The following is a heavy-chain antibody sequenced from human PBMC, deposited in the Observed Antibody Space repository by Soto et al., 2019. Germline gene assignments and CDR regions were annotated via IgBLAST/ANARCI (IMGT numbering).Heavy chain of an antibody. CDR3: AKDHGYYYYMDV. CDR2: MCGGGGSI. V-gene: IGHV3-23*01. Sequence: EVQLLESGGGLVQPGGSLRLSCAASGLTFSNYAMSWVRQAPGKGLEWVSGMCGGGGSIYYANSVKGRFTISGDNSNNTLYLQVNSLRAGDTAVYYCAKDHGYYYYMDVWGKGTTVTVSS. CDR1: GLTFSNYA. J-gene: IGHJ6*03.